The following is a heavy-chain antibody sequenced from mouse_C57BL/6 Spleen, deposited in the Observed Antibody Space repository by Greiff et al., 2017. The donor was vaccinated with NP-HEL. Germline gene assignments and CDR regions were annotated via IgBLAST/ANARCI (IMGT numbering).Heavy chain of an antibody. CDR2: IHPNSGST. Sequence: QVQLQQPGAELVKPGASVKLSCKASGYTFTSYWMHWVKQRPGQGLEWIGMIHPNSGSTNYNEKFKSKATLTVDKSSSTAYMQLSSLTSEDSAVYYCARKGYYGNEGFAYWGQGTLVTVSA. J-gene: IGHJ3*01. D-gene: IGHD2-1*01. CDR3: ARKGYYGNEGFAY. V-gene: IGHV1-64*01. CDR1: GYTFTSYW.